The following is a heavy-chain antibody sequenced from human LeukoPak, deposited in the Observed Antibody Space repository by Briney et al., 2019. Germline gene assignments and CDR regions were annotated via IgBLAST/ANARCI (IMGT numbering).Heavy chain of an antibody. V-gene: IGHV1-2*02. J-gene: IGHJ4*02. CDR3: ARVYSSGYWCFDY. CDR2: INPNSGGT. D-gene: IGHD3-22*01. CDR1: GYTFTGYY. Sequence: GASVKVSCKASGYTFTGYYMHWVRQAPGQGLEWMGWINPNSGGTNYAQKFQGRVTMTRDTSISTAYMELSRLRSDDTAVYYCARVYSSGYWCFDYWGQGTLVTVSS.